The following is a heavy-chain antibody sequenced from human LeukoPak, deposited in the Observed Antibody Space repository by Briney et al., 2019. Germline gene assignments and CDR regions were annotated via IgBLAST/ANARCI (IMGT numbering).Heavy chain of an antibody. D-gene: IGHD3-10*01. CDR1: GGSFSGYY. J-gene: IGHJ4*02. CDR3: ARGLRVRGPDY. V-gene: IGHV4-34*01. CDR2: INHSGST. Sequence: SETLSPTCAVYGGSFSGYYWSWIRPPPGKGLGWIGEINHSGSTNYNPSLKSRVTISVDTSKNQFSLKLSSVTAADTAVYYCARGLRVRGPDYWGQGTLVTVSS.